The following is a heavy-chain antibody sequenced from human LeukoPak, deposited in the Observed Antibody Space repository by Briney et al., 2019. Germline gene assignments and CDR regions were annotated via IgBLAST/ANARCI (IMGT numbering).Heavy chain of an antibody. CDR3: ARGYRDSIGPCLDC. J-gene: IGHJ4*02. V-gene: IGHV1-2*02. D-gene: IGHD3-22*01. CDR2: INPNSGGT. Sequence: GASVKVSCKASGYSFTGYYIHWVRQAPGQGPEWMGWINPNSGGTKYAQRFQGRVTMTRDTSISTAYMDLSSLTSDDTAVYFCARGYRDSIGPCLDCWGQGTLVTVSS. CDR1: GYSFTGYY.